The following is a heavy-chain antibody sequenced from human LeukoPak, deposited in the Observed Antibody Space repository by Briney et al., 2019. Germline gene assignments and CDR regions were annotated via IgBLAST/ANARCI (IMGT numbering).Heavy chain of an antibody. Sequence: PGGSLRLSCAASGFTFSDYYMSWIRQAPGKGLEWVSYISSSGSTIYYADSVKGRFTISRDNAKNSLYLQMNSLRAEDTAVYYCGRDIAAADYYYYYYMDVWGKGTTVTVSS. V-gene: IGHV3-11*04. CDR1: GFTFSDYY. D-gene: IGHD6-13*01. CDR3: GRDIAAADYYYYYYMDV. CDR2: ISSSGSTI. J-gene: IGHJ6*03.